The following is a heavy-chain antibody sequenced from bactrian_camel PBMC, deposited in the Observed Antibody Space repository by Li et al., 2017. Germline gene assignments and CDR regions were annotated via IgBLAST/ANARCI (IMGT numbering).Heavy chain of an antibody. V-gene: IGHV3S53*01. D-gene: IGHD3*01. Sequence: QVQLVESGGGSVQAGGSLRLSCLATGNTIGWQFHCMAWFRQAPGKAREGVAAIVSGRGERYADSVKGRFTISQGNAENTLYLQMNSLKSEDTAMYFCAARGLGADCSGPRRSSAEYVYWGQGTQVTVS. J-gene: IGHJ4*01. CDR1: GNTIGWQFHC. CDR3: AARGLGADCSGPRRSSAEYVY. CDR2: IVSGRGE.